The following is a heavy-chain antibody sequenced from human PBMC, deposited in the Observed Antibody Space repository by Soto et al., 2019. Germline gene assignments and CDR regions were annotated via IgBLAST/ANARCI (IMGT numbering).Heavy chain of an antibody. D-gene: IGHD3-3*01. Sequence: LRLSCSASGFTFSNSAMYWVRQAPGKGLEYVATITSYGGTTYYADSMKGRFTISRDNSKNILYLQMSSLRPEDTAVYYCVKGEVMIFGVVTFDRWGQGTLVTVSS. J-gene: IGHJ5*02. V-gene: IGHV3-64D*06. CDR3: VKGEVMIFGVVTFDR. CDR2: ITSYGGTT. CDR1: GFTFSNSA.